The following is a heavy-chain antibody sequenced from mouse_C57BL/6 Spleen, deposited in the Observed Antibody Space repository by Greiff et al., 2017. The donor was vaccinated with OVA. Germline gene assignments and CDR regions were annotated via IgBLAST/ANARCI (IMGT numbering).Heavy chain of an antibody. CDR3: ARYVSYDYAMDY. J-gene: IGHJ4*01. Sequence: QVQLQQSGAELVRPGASVKLSCKASGYTFTDYYINWVKQRPGQGLEWIARIYPGSGNTYYNEKFKGKATLTAEKSSSTAYMQLSSLTSEDSAVYCCARYVSYDYAMDYWGQGTSVTVSS. D-gene: IGHD1-1*01. V-gene: IGHV1-76*01. CDR2: IYPGSGNT. CDR1: GYTFTDYY.